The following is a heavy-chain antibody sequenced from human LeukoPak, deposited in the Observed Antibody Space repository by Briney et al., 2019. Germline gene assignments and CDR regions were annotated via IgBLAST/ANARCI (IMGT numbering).Heavy chain of an antibody. D-gene: IGHD3-10*01. CDR3: ARGLYFGSGYYFDY. J-gene: IGHJ4*02. V-gene: IGHV1-46*01. CDR2: ISPSGGST. Sequence: ASVKVSFKASGYSFTNYYMHWLRQAPGQGLEWMGIISPSGGSTNYAQKFQGRVTMTRDTSTSTVYMELSSLRSEDTAVYYCARGLYFGSGYYFDYWGQGALVSVSS. CDR1: GYSFTNYY.